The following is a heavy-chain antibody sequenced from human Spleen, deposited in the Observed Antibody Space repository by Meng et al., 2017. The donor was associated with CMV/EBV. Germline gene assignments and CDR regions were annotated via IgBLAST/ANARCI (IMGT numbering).Heavy chain of an antibody. J-gene: IGHJ5*02. Sequence: SGFTFSNYAMSWVRQAPGKGLEWVSAISGSGVSIYYADSVKGRFTISRDNSKNPLYLQMSSLRAEDTAVYYCAKDDYNTSPRRFDTWGQGSLVTVSS. V-gene: IGHV3-23*01. CDR1: GFTFSNYA. CDR3: AKDDYNTSPRRFDT. CDR2: ISGSGVSI. D-gene: IGHD4/OR15-4a*01.